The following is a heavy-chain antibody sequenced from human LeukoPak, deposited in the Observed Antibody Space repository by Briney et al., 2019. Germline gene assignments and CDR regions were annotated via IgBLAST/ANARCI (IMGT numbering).Heavy chain of an antibody. CDR1: GGSFSGYY. CDR3: AKLPPFKYSSSWTPRDY. CDR2: INHSGST. Sequence: SETLSLTCAVYGGSFSGYYWSWIRQPPGKGLEWIGEINHSGSTNYNPSLKSRVTISVDTSKNQFSLKLSSVTAADTAVYYCAKLPPFKYSSSWTPRDYWGQGTLVTVSS. J-gene: IGHJ4*02. D-gene: IGHD6-13*01. V-gene: IGHV4-34*01.